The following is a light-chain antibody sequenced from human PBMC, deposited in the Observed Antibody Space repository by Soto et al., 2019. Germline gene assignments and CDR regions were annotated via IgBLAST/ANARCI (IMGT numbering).Light chain of an antibody. J-gene: IGKJ1*01. CDR3: QHFICSSWT. CDR1: KRVSSW. Sequence: DIQMTQSRSTLSASVGDRVTITCRASKRVSSWLAWFQQKPGKFPKVLIFKASRLESVLPSRFSDIGSGTEFTLTISSLQPDNFVTYYCQHFICSSWTFGQGTKLELK. V-gene: IGKV1-5*03. CDR2: KAS.